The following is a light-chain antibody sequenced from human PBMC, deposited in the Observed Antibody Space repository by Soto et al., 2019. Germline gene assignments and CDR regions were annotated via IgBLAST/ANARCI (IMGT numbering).Light chain of an antibody. V-gene: IGLV1-40*01. CDR3: QSYDGSLATSI. J-gene: IGLJ2*01. CDR1: SSNLGAGYD. CDR2: GNN. Sequence: QSALTQPPSVSGTPGQRVSISCTGTSSNLGAGYDVHWYQQLPGAAPRLLIFGNNVRPSGVPDRFSGSKSGTSASLAITGLQAEDEAIYHCQSYDGSLATSIFGAGTKLTVL.